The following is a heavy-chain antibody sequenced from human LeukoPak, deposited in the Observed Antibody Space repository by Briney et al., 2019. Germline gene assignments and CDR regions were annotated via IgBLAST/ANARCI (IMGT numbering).Heavy chain of an antibody. CDR1: GGTFSSYA. V-gene: IGHV1-24*01. Sequence: ASVKVSCKASGGTFSSYAISWVRQAPGQGLEWMGGFDPEDGETIYAQKFQGRVTMTEDTSTDTAYMELSSLRSEDTAVYYCATDIVVVPAAPYYYGMDVWGQGTTVTVSS. D-gene: IGHD2-2*01. CDR3: ATDIVVVPAAPYYYGMDV. CDR2: FDPEDGET. J-gene: IGHJ6*02.